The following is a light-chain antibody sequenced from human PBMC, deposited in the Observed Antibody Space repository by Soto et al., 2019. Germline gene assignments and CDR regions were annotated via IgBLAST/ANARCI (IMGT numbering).Light chain of an antibody. V-gene: IGLV8-61*01. CDR1: SGSVSTSNY. CDR2: STN. CDR3: VLYMGSGIPWV. J-gene: IGLJ3*02. Sequence: QTVVTQEPSFSVSPGGTVTLTCGLSSGSVSTSNYPGWYQQTPGQAPRTLIYSTNTRSSGVPDRFSGSILGNKAALTITGAQADDESDYYCVLYMGSGIPWVFGSGTKLIVL.